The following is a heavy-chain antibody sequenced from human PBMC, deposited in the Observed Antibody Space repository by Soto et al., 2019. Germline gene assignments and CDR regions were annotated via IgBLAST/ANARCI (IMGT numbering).Heavy chain of an antibody. CDR1: GGSISSGGYY. V-gene: IGHV4-31*03. CDR3: AGAYSSSWYYFDY. D-gene: IGHD6-13*01. J-gene: IGHJ4*02. CDR2: IYYSGST. Sequence: PSETLSLTCTVSGGSISSGGYYWSWIRQHPGKGLEWIGYIYYSGSTYYNPSLKSRVTISVDTSKNQFSLKLSSVTAADTAVYYCAGAYSSSWYYFDYWGQGTLVTVSS.